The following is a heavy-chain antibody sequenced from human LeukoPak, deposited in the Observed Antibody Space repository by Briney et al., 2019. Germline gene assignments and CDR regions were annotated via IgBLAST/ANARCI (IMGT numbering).Heavy chain of an antibody. V-gene: IGHV1-69*13. CDR2: IIPIFGTA. CDR3: ARDGGYYGSGETFDY. D-gene: IGHD3-10*01. J-gene: IGHJ4*02. CDR1: GGTFSSYA. Sequence: ASVKVSCKASGGTFSSYAISWVRQAPGQGLEWMGGIIPIFGTANYAQKFQGRVTTTADESTSTAYMELSSLRSEDTAVYYCARDGGYYGSGETFDYWGQGTLVTVSS.